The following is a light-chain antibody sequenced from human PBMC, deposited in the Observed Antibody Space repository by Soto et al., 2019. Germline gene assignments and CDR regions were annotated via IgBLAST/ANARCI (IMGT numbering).Light chain of an antibody. CDR2: KAS. J-gene: IGKJ4*01. CDR3: LQYNVYPRS. Sequence: DIQMTQSPSTLSASVGDRVTITCRARQNINRWLAWYQQRPGKAPNLLIHKASTLEVGVPSMFSGSASGTEFTLTFSSLQPDDFAVYFCLQYNVYPRSFGGGTKVEIK. V-gene: IGKV1-5*03. CDR1: QNINRW.